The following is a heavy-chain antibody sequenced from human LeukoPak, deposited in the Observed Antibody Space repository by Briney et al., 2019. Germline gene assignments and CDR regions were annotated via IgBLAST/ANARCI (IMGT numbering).Heavy chain of an antibody. CDR3: AIDDANWGIFDY. D-gene: IGHD7-27*01. J-gene: IGHJ4*02. CDR2: SCAYNGNT. CDR1: GYTFTSYG. V-gene: IGHV1-18*01. Sequence: GASVKVSCKASGYTFTSYGSSGVRQAPGQGLERMGWSCAYNGNTNYAQKLQGRVTMTTDTSTSTDYKELRSLRSDDTAVYYCAIDDANWGIFDYWGRGTLVTVFS.